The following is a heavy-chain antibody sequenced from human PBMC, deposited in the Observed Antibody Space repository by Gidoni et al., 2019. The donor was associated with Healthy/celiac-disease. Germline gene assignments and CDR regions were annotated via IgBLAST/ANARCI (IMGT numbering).Heavy chain of an antibody. CDR2: IYTSGST. D-gene: IGHD4-17*01. V-gene: IGHV4-61*02. CDR3: ARDGDYLTWFDP. J-gene: IGHJ5*02. CDR1: GGSISSGSYY. Sequence: QVQLQESGPGLVKPSQTLSLTCTVSGGSISSGSYYWRWIRQPAGKGLEWIGRIYTSGSTNYNPSLKSRVTMSVDTSKNQFALKLSSVTAADTAVYYCARDGDYLTWFDPWGQGTLVTVSS.